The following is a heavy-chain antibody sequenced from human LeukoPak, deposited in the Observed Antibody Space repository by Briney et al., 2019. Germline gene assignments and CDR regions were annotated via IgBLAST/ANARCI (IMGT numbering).Heavy chain of an antibody. CDR1: GDSVSSSY. V-gene: IGHV4-59*02. CDR2: IYYSGSA. D-gene: IGHD1-1*01. Sequence: SETLCLTCTVSGDSVSSSYWNWIRQPPGKGLEWIGYIYYSGSANYNPSLKSRVTISVDTSKNQFSLKLSSVTAADTAVYYCARGVKAQPGAQGTLVTVSS. J-gene: IGHJ4*02. CDR3: ARGVKAQP.